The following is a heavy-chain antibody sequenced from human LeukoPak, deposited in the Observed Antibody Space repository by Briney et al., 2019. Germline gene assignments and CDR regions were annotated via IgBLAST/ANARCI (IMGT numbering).Heavy chain of an antibody. CDR3: ANTGYYSIADAFDI. CDR1: GFTFDDYA. Sequence: PVRSLRLSCAAPGFTFDDYAMHWVRQAPGKGLEWVSGISWNSGSIGYADSVKGRFTISRDNAKNSLYLQMNSLRAEDTALYYCANTGYYSIADAFDIWGQGTMVTVSS. J-gene: IGHJ3*02. D-gene: IGHD3-22*01. V-gene: IGHV3-9*01. CDR2: ISWNSGSI.